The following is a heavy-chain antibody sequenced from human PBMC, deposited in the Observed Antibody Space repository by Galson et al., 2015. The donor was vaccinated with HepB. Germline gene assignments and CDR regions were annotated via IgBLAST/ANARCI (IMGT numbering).Heavy chain of an antibody. CDR2: IWYDGSNK. J-gene: IGHJ4*02. CDR3: ARDDYSNYVVDY. Sequence: SLRLSCAASGFTFSSYGMHWVRQAPGKGLEWVAVIWYDGSNKYYADSVKGRFTISRDNSKNTLYLQMNSLRAEDTAVYYCARDDYSNYVVDYWGQGTLVTASS. V-gene: IGHV3-33*01. D-gene: IGHD4-11*01. CDR1: GFTFSSYG.